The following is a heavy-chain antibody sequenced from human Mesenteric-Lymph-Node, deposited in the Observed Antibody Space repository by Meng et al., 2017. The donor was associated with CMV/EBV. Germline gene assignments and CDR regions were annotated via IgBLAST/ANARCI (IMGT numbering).Heavy chain of an antibody. V-gene: IGHV5-51*01. CDR2: IYPADSDT. J-gene: IGHJ4*02. CDR3: VRHSQSFDF. Sequence: GESLKISCKGSGYSFSNYWIGWVRQMPGKALEWMGIIYPADSDTRYSPSFQGQVTISADTSNNTAYLQWSGLKASDTAMFYCVRHSQSFDFWGQGTLVTVSS. CDR1: GYSFSNYW.